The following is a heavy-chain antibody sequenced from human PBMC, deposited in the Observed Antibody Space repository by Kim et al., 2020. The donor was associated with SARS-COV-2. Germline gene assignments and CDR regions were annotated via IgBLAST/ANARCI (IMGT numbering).Heavy chain of an antibody. CDR2: MNPNSGNT. Sequence: ASVKVSCKASGYTFTSYDINWVRQATGQGLEWMGWMNPNSGNTGYAQKFQGRVTMTRNTSISTAYMELSSLRSEDTAVYYCARVGVVRGVIITHYYYGMDVWGQGTTVTVSS. CDR3: ARVGVVRGVIITHYYYGMDV. V-gene: IGHV1-8*01. D-gene: IGHD3-10*01. CDR1: GYTFTSYD. J-gene: IGHJ6*02.